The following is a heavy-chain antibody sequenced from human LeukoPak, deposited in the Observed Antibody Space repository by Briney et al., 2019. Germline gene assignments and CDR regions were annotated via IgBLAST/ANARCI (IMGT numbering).Heavy chain of an antibody. CDR3: ARAVAGTLDAFDI. Sequence: GGSLRPSCAASGFTVSSNYMSWVRQAPGKGLEWVSVIYSGGSTYYADSVKGRFTISRHNSKNTLYLQMNSLRAEDTAVYYCARAVAGTLDAFDIWGQGTMVTVSS. J-gene: IGHJ3*02. CDR2: IYSGGST. D-gene: IGHD6-19*01. CDR1: GFTVSSNY. V-gene: IGHV3-53*04.